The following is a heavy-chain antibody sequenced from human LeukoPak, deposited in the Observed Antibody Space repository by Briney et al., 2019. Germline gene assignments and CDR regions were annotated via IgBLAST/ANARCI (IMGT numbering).Heavy chain of an antibody. Sequence: GGSLRLSCAAAGVTFSNAWMHLVRQAPGKGLEWVARLKSKSDGATTDYAAPVKGRFTISRDDSRNTLYLQMNSLRTEDTAVYYCATYSLSWYWGQGTRVTVSS. D-gene: IGHD2-15*01. CDR1: GVTFSNAW. CDR3: ATYSLSWY. V-gene: IGHV3-15*01. J-gene: IGHJ4*02. CDR2: LKSKSDGATT.